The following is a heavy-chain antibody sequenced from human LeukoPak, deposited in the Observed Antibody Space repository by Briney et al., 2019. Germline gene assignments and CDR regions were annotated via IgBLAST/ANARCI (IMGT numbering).Heavy chain of an antibody. J-gene: IGHJ4*02. CDR3: ARRGDSSGMDY. D-gene: IGHD3-22*01. Sequence: ASVKVSCKVSGYTLTELSMHWVRQAPGQGLEWMGGIIPIFGTANYAQKFQGRVTITADESTSTAYMELSSLRSEDTAVYYCARRGDSSGMDYWGQGTLVTVSS. V-gene: IGHV1-69*13. CDR1: GYTLTELS. CDR2: IIPIFGTA.